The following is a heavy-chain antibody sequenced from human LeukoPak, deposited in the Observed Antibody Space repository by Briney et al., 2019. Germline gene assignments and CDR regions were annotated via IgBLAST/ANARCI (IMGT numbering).Heavy chain of an antibody. CDR1: GGSISSSY. J-gene: IGHJ5*02. CDR3: ARGTVALDP. D-gene: IGHD4-23*01. V-gene: IGHV4-4*07. CDR2: IHISGNT. Sequence: SETLSLTCTVSGGSISSSYWNWIPQTAGKGLEWIGRIHISGNTNYNPSLKSRLTMSVDTSKNQFSLELRSVTAAETAVYYCARGTVALDPWGQGTLVIVSS.